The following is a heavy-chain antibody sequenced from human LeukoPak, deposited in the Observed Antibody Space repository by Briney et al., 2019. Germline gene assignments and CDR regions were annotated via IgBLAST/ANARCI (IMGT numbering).Heavy chain of an antibody. CDR3: ASGQSYGI. CDR2: IYYTGST. CDR1: GGSISNYY. D-gene: IGHD4-17*01. J-gene: IGHJ4*02. Sequence: PSETLSLTCTVSGGSISNYYWSWIRQPPGKGLEWIGYIYYTGSTNYNPSLKSRVTISVDTSKNHFSLKLSSVTAADTAVYYCASGQSYGIWGQGTLVTVSS. V-gene: IGHV4-59*01.